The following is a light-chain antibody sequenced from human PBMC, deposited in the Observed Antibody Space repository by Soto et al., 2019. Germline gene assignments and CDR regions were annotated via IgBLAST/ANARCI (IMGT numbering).Light chain of an antibody. Sequence: DIQLTQSPSFLSASVGDRVTIICRASQAISSSLAWYQHNPGKAPKLLIYAASTLQNGVPSSFSGSGSGTEFTLTISSLQPEDVATYYCQHLNDYRYTFGQGTKVEIK. CDR3: QHLNDYRYT. J-gene: IGKJ2*01. V-gene: IGKV1-9*01. CDR2: AAS. CDR1: QAISSS.